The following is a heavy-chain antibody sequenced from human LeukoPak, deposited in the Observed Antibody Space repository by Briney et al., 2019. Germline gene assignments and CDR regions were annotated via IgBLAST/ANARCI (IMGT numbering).Heavy chain of an antibody. J-gene: IGHJ4*02. CDR3: ASEGDTAMV. Sequence: SQTLSLTCTVSGGSISSGDYYWTWIRQPPGKGLEWIGYIYHSGGTCYNPSLKSRVTISVDTSKNQFSLKLTSVTAADTAVYYCASEGDTAMVWGQGTLVTVSS. V-gene: IGHV4-30-4*01. CDR1: GGSISSGDYY. D-gene: IGHD5-18*01. CDR2: IYHSGGT.